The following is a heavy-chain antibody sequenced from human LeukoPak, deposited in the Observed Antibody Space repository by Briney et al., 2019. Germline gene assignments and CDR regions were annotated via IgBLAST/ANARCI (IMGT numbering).Heavy chain of an antibody. V-gene: IGHV1-2*02. CDR3: AREVGVRGTAMVIGNYNWFDP. J-gene: IGHJ5*02. CDR1: GYTFTGYY. Sequence: ASVKVSCKASGYTFTGYYMHWVRQAPGQGLEWMGWINTNRGCINYAQKFQGRVTMTRDTSINTAYMELSRLRSDDTAVYYCAREVGVRGTAMVIGNYNWFDPWGQGTLVTVSS. D-gene: IGHD5-18*01. CDR2: INTNRGCI.